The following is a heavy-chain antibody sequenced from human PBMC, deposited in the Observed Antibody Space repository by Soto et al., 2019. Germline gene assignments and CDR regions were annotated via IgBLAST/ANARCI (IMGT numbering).Heavy chain of an antibody. CDR3: ALQWELFLDP. Sequence: SETLSLTCTVSGGSISSSSYYWGWIRQPPGKGLEWIGSIYYSGSTYYNPSLKSRVTISVDTSKNQFSLKLSSVTAADTAVYYCALQWELFLDPWGQGTLVTVSS. V-gene: IGHV4-39*01. J-gene: IGHJ5*02. CDR1: GGSISSSSYY. D-gene: IGHD1-26*01. CDR2: IYYSGST.